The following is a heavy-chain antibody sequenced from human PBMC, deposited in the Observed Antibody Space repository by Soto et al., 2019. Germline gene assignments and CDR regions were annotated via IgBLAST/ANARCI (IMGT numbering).Heavy chain of an antibody. CDR3: ARGGTPVDY. Sequence: QVQLVQSGAEVKKPGASVKVSCKTSGYTFTNFGLSWVRQAPGQGLEWMGWISAYNGNTNYAQNFQGRVTMTTYTSASTAHMVLTSLRSDDTAVYYWARGGTPVDYWGQGTLVTVSS. CDR1: GYTFTNFG. J-gene: IGHJ4*02. V-gene: IGHV1-18*01. D-gene: IGHD3-16*01. CDR2: ISAYNGNT.